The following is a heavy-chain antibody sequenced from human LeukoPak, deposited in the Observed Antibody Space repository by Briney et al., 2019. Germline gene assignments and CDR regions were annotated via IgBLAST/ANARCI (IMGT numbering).Heavy chain of an antibody. Sequence: ASVKVSCKASGYTFTSYAMHWVRQAPGQRLEWMGWINAGNGNTKYSQKFQGRVTITRDTSASTAYMELSSLRSEDTAVYYCATPTVTAYRNAFDIWGQGTMVTVSS. CDR1: GYTFTSYA. CDR2: INAGNGNT. CDR3: ATPTVTAYRNAFDI. V-gene: IGHV1-3*01. D-gene: IGHD4-11*01. J-gene: IGHJ3*02.